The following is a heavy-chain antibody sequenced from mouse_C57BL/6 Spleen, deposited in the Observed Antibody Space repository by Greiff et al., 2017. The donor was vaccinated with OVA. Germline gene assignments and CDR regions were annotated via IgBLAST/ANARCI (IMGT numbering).Heavy chain of an antibody. Sequence: QVQLKQPGAELVKPGASVKLSCKASGYTFTSYWMHWVKQRPGQGLEWIGMIHPNSGSTNYNEKFKSKATLTVDKSSSTAYMQLSSLTSEDSAVYYCARYDYTPYYAMDYWGQGTSVTVSS. CDR3: ARYDYTPYYAMDY. CDR1: GYTFTSYW. J-gene: IGHJ4*01. V-gene: IGHV1-64*01. CDR2: IHPNSGST. D-gene: IGHD2-12*01.